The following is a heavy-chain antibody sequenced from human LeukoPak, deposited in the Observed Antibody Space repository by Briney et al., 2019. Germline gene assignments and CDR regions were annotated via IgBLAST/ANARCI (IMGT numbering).Heavy chain of an antibody. Sequence: GGSLRLSCAASGFTFSSYSMNWVRQAPGKGLEWVSSISSSSYIYYADSVKGRFTISRDNAKNSLYLQMNSLRAEDTAVYYCARVGWDDYYDSSGYKLLDYWGQGTLVTVSS. CDR1: GFTFSSYS. CDR3: ARVGWDDYYDSSGYKLLDY. J-gene: IGHJ4*02. CDR2: ISSSSYI. V-gene: IGHV3-21*01. D-gene: IGHD3-22*01.